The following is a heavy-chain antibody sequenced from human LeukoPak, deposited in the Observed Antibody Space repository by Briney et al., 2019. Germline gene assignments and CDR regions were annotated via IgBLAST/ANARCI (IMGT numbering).Heavy chain of an antibody. CDR2: ISASNGNT. V-gene: IGHV1-18*01. D-gene: IGHD1-26*01. J-gene: IGHJ5*02. Sequence: GSVKVSCKASGGTFSSYAISWVRQAPGQGLEWMGWISASNGNTNYAQKLHGRVTMTTDTSTNTVYMELRSLRFDDTAVYYCARDLAGVVGVTAWFDPWGQGTLVTVSS. CDR3: ARDLAGVVGVTAWFDP. CDR1: GGTFSSYA.